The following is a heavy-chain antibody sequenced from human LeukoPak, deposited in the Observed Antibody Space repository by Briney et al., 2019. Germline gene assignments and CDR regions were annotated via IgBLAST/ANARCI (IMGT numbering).Heavy chain of an antibody. CDR3: ASERGHDYGDYEDY. J-gene: IGHJ4*02. V-gene: IGHV4-59*01. D-gene: IGHD4-17*01. CDR1: GGSISSYY. Sequence: SETLSLTCTVSGGSISSYYWSWIRQPPGKGLEWIGYIYYSGSTNYNPSLKSRVTISVDTSKNQFPLKLSSVTAADTAVYYCASERGHDYGDYEDYWGQGTLVTVSS. CDR2: IYYSGST.